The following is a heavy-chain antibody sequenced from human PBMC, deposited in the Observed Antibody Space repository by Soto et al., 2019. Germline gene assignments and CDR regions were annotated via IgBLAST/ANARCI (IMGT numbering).Heavy chain of an antibody. CDR1: GGTFSSYA. CDR3: VRIAAAGPPYYYYGMDV. D-gene: IGHD6-13*01. CDR2: IIPIFGTA. J-gene: IGHJ6*02. Sequence: QVQLVQSGAEVTKPGSSVKVSCKASGGTFSSYAISWVRQAPGQGLEWMGGIIPIFGTANYAQKFQGRVTITADESTSTAYMELSSRRSDDTTVDYCVRIAAAGPPYYYYGMDVWGQGTTVTVSS. V-gene: IGHV1-69*01.